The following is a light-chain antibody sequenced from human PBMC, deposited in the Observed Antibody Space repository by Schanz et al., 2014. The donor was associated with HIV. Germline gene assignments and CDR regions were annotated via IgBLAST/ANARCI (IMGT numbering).Light chain of an antibody. CDR1: QSLTTNY. V-gene: IGKV3-20*01. CDR3: QQYSDWPPST. J-gene: IGKJ2*01. CDR2: GAS. Sequence: ETVLTQSPGSLSLSPGDRATLSCRASQSLTTNYLAWYQQKLGQAPRLLIYGASSRATGIPDRFSGSGSGTDFTLTISGLQSEDFAVYYCQQYSDWPPSTFGQGTKLEIK.